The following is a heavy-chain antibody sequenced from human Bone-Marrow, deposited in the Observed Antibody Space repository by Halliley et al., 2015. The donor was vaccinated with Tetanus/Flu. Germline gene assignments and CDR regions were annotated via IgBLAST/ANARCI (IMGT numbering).Heavy chain of an antibody. Sequence: GWIAYLHYSGSTNYNPSLRGRLAMSVDTSKNLFSMTLTSVTAADTAVYFCARISSDFYNFDHWGQGTLVTVSS. J-gene: IGHJ4*02. CDR2: LHYSGST. V-gene: IGHV4-61*03. D-gene: IGHD3-22*01. CDR3: ARISSDFYNFDH.